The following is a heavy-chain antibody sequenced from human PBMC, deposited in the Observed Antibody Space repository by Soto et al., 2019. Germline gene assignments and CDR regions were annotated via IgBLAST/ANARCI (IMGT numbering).Heavy chain of an antibody. Sequence: EVQLLESGGGLVQPGGSLRLSCAASGLTFNSYAMTWVRQAPGRGLEWVSGVDGSGFTSYHADSVKGRFTISRDNSKNTLYLPMNSLRAEDTAVYYCATALGLYCGGDCFAAFDVWGQGAMVSVSS. V-gene: IGHV3-23*01. D-gene: IGHD2-21*02. CDR1: GLTFNSYA. CDR3: ATALGLYCGGDCFAAFDV. CDR2: VDGSGFTS. J-gene: IGHJ3*01.